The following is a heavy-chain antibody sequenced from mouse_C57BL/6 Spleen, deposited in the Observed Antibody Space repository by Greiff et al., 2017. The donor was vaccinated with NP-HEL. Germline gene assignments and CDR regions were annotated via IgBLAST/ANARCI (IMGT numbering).Heavy chain of an antibody. CDR3: ARSADGYLGYFDY. CDR1: GYTFTSYW. D-gene: IGHD2-3*01. CDR2: INPSNGGT. J-gene: IGHJ2*01. Sequence: VQLQQPGTELVKPVASVKLSCKASGYTFTSYWMHWVKQRPGQGLEWIGNINPSNGGTNYNEKFKSKATLTVDKSSSTAYMQLSSLTSEDSAVYYCARSADGYLGYFDYWGQGTTLTVSS. V-gene: IGHV1-53*01.